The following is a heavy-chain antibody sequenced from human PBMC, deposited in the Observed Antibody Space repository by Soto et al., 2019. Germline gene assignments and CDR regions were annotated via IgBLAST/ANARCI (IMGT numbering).Heavy chain of an antibody. J-gene: IGHJ4*02. CDR1: GGSISSYY. Sequence: SETLSLTCTVSGGSISSYYWSWIRQPPGKGLEWIGYIYYSGSTNYNPSLKSRVTISVDTSKNQFSLKLSSVTAADTAVYYCARAKVLLWFGELLVYFDYWGQGTLVTVSS. V-gene: IGHV4-59*12. CDR2: IYYSGST. CDR3: ARAKVLLWFGELLVYFDY. D-gene: IGHD3-10*01.